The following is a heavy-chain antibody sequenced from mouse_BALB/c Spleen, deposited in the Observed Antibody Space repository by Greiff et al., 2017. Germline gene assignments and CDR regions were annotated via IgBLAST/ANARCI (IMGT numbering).Heavy chain of an antibody. CDR1: GYTFTSYY. Sequence: VQLQQSGAELVKPGASVKLSCKASGYTFTSYYMYWVKQRPGQGLEWIGEINPSNGGTNFNEKFKSKATLTVDKSSSTAYMQLSSLTSEDSAVYYCTRRGYDYGKGYAMDYWGQGTSVTVSS. D-gene: IGHD2-4*01. CDR2: INPSNGGT. J-gene: IGHJ4*01. CDR3: TRRGYDYGKGYAMDY. V-gene: IGHV1S81*02.